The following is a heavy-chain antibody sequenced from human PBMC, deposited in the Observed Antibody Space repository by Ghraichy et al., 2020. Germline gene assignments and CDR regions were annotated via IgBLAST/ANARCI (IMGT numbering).Heavy chain of an antibody. Sequence: SETLSLTCAVSGGSISSSNWWSWVRQPPGKGLEWIGEIYHSGSTNYNPSLKSRVTISVDKSKNQFSLNLSSVTAADTAVYYCAGNLKGVAATLDIWGQGTMVTVSS. CDR3: AGNLKGVAATLDI. D-gene: IGHD2-15*01. CDR1: GGSISSSNW. CDR2: IYHSGST. J-gene: IGHJ3*02. V-gene: IGHV4-4*02.